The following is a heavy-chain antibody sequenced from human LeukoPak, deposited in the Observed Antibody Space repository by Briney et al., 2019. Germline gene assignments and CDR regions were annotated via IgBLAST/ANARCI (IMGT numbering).Heavy chain of an antibody. CDR2: IIPIFGTA. J-gene: IGHJ4*02. V-gene: IGHV1-69*13. CDR1: GYTFTSYD. D-gene: IGHD3-3*01. CDR3: ARDRGAGGKLGDFWSGFPFDY. Sequence: ASVKVSCKASGYTFTSYDINWVRQATGQGLEWMGGIIPIFGTANYAQKFQGRVTITADESTSTAYMELSSLRSEDTAVYYCARDRGAGGKLGDFWSGFPFDYWGQGTLVTVSS.